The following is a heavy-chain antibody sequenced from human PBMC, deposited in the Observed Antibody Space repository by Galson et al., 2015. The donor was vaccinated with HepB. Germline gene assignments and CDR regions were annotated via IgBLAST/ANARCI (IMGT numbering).Heavy chain of an antibody. CDR1: GFTVSSNS. V-gene: IGHV3-66*01. J-gene: IGHJ3*02. Sequence: SLRLSCAASGFTVSSNSMTWVRQAPGKGLEWVSVIYSDGNGGSTYYADSVKGRFTISRDNSKNTLFLQMNSLRAEDTAVYYCARGLRSKGGFDIWGQGTMVTVSS. CDR3: ARGLRSKGGFDI. D-gene: IGHD5-12*01. CDR2: IYSDGNGGST.